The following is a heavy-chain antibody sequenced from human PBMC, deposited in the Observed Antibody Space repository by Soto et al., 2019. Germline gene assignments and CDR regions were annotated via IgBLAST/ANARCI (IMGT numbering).Heavy chain of an antibody. D-gene: IGHD2-21*02. Sequence: PSETLSLTCTVSGGSISSSNYYWGWIRQPPGKGLEWIGDIYYSGSTYYNPSLESRVTISVDSSKNQFSLRLSSVTAADTAMYYCTRRYCGGDCYPSERYFQHWGQGTLVTVSS. CDR2: IYYSGST. V-gene: IGHV4-39*01. J-gene: IGHJ1*01. CDR3: TRRYCGGDCYPSERYFQH. CDR1: GGSISSSNYY.